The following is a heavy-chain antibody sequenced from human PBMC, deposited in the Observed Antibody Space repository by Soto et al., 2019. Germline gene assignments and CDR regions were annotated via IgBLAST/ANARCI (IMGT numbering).Heavy chain of an antibody. D-gene: IGHD1-1*01. J-gene: IGHJ4*02. CDR1: GFTFSTFA. CDR3: ARDLTGTIDY. CDR2: ILYDGSNK. V-gene: IGHV3-30-3*01. Sequence: PGGSLRLSCAASGFTFSTFAMHWVRQAPGKGLEWVAVILYDGSNKFYADSVKGRFTISRDNSKNTLYLQMNSLRTEDTAVYYCARDLTGTIDYWGQGILVTVSS.